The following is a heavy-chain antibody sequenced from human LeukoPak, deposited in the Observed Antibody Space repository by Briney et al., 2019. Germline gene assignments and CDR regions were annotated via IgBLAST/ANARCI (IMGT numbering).Heavy chain of an antibody. Sequence: GGPLRLSCAASGFTFSSYSMNWVRQAPGKGLEWVSSISSSSSYIYYADSVKGRFTISRDNAKNSLYLQMNSLRAEDTAVYYCARALRYSSSWFRSRILSPLDYWGQGTLVTVSS. CDR1: GFTFSSYS. CDR3: ARALRYSSSWFRSRILSPLDY. D-gene: IGHD6-13*01. CDR2: ISSSSSYI. J-gene: IGHJ4*02. V-gene: IGHV3-21*01.